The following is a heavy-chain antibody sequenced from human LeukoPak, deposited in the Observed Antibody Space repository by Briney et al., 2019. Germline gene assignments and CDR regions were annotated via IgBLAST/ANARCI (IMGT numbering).Heavy chain of an antibody. CDR2: ISSSSSYI. V-gene: IGHV3-21*01. D-gene: IGHD2-15*01. CDR1: GFTFSSYS. J-gene: IGHJ5*02. CDR3: ARMDDIVVVVAATQYIWFDP. Sequence: PGGSLRLSCAASGFTFSSYSMNWVRQAPGKGLEWVSSISSSSSYIYYADSVKGRFTISRDNAKNSLYLQMNSLRAEDTAVYYCARMDDIVVVVAATQYIWFDPWGQGTLVTVSS.